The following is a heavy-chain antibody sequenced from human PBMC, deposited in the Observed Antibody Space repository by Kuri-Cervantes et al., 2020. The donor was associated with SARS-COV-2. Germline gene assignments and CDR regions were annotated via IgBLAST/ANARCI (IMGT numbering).Heavy chain of an antibody. D-gene: IGHD3-10*01. V-gene: IGHV3-21*01. J-gene: IGHJ5*02. CDR1: GFTFSSYS. CDR3: ARNPRAYGGFDP. Sequence: GGSLRLSWAASGFTFSSYSMNWVRQAPGKVLEWVSSISSSSSYIYYANSVKGRFTISRDNAKNSLSLPMNSLRAEDTAVYYWARNPRAYGGFDPWGQGTLVTVSS. CDR2: ISSSSSYI.